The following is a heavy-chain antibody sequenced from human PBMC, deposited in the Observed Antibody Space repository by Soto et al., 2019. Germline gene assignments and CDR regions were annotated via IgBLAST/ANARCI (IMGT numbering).Heavy chain of an antibody. CDR2: LGGNGFTT. CDR1: GFTFGSYA. CDR3: PKALRPSLYFFSYMYV. V-gene: IGHV3-23*01. D-gene: IGHD2-2*01. J-gene: IGHJ6*03. Sequence: EVQLLESGGGLVQPGGSLRLSCVVSGFTFGSYAMSWVRQAPEKGPEWVAILGGNGFTTYYAVSVKGRFTISRDKSKSTMSLQMNSLRADDTGIYYCPKALRPSLYFFSYMYVWGRGTSVTVSS.